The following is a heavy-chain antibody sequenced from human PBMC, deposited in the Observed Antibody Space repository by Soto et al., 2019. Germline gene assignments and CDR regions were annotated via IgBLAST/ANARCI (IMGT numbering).Heavy chain of an antibody. Sequence: PVGSLRLSCAASGFTFSHYGMHWVRQAPGKGPEWVAVISYDGSNKYYADSVKGRFTISRDNSKNTLYLQMNSLRAEDTAVYYCAKDPLQYSSGWYPIDYWGQGTLVTVSS. V-gene: IGHV3-30*18. CDR1: GFTFSHYG. CDR2: ISYDGSNK. CDR3: AKDPLQYSSGWYPIDY. D-gene: IGHD6-19*01. J-gene: IGHJ4*02.